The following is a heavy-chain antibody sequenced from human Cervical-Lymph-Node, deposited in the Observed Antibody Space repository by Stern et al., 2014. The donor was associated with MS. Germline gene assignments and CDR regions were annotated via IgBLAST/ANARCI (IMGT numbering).Heavy chain of an antibody. J-gene: IGHJ6*02. CDR1: GYMFTHFY. D-gene: IGHD6-6*01. V-gene: IGHV1-46*01. Sequence: QVQLMQSGAELKKPGASVKVSCRASGYMFTHFYIHWVRQAPGEGLEWMVITDPRTGITDYAQKFQGRVTMTRDTSTSTVFMELSSLRSEDTAVYYCARGVSTFYGMDVWGQGTTVTVSS. CDR3: ARGVSTFYGMDV. CDR2: TDPRTGIT.